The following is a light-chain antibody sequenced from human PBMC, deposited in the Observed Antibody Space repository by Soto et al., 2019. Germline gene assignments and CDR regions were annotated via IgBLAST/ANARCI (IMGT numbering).Light chain of an antibody. CDR1: SSDVGGYNY. V-gene: IGLV2-14*01. J-gene: IGLJ1*01. Sequence: QSALTQPASVSGSPGQSITISCTGTSSDVGGYNYVSWYQQHPGKAPKLMIYDVSNRPSGVSNRFSGSKSGNTASLNISGLQAEDEADYYCSSYTSSSTLVVFGTGTKLTVL. CDR3: SSYTSSSTLVV. CDR2: DVS.